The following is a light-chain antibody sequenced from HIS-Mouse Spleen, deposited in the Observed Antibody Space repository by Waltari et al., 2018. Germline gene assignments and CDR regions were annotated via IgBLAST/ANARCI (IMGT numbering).Light chain of an antibody. CDR2: GGS. CDR3: CSYAGSSTWV. J-gene: IGLJ3*02. Sequence: QSALTQPASVSGSPGQSIPISCTGTRSAVGSYNLVSWYQPHPGKAPKLMIYGGSKRPSGVSNRFSGSKSGNTASLTISGLQAEDEADYYCCSYAGSSTWVFGGGTKLTVL. V-gene: IGLV2-23*01. CDR1: RSAVGSYNL.